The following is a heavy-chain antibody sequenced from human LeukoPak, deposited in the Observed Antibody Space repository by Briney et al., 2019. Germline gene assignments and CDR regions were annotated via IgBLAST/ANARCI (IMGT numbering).Heavy chain of an antibody. V-gene: IGHV4-59*01. CDR1: GGSISSYY. CDR3: ARVAAMVTPYYYYYYMDV. CDR2: IYYSGST. J-gene: IGHJ6*03. D-gene: IGHD5-18*01. Sequence: SETLSLTCTVSGGSISSYYWSWIRQPSGKGPEWIGYIYYSGSTNYNPSLKSRVTISVDTSKNQFSLKLSSVTAADTAVYYCARVAAMVTPYYYYYYMDVWGKGTTVTVSS.